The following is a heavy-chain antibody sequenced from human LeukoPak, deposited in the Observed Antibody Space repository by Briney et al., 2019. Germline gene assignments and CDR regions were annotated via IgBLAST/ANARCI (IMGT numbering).Heavy chain of an antibody. CDR1: GYTFTGYY. V-gene: IGHV1-18*04. CDR3: ARDKDILTGYYFADY. CDR2: ISAYNGNT. D-gene: IGHD3-9*01. J-gene: IGHJ4*02. Sequence: ASVKVSCKASGYTFTGYYMHWVRQAPGQGLEWMGWISAYNGNTNYAQKLQGRVTMTTDTSTSTAYMELRSLRSDDTAVYYCARDKDILTGYYFADYWGQGTLVTVSS.